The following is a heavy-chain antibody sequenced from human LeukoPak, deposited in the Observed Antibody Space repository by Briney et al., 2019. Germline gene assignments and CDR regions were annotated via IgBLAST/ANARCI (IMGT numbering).Heavy chain of an antibody. D-gene: IGHD2-21*01. CDR1: GFTFSSYA. V-gene: IGHV3-30*01. Sequence: GGSLRLSCAASGFTFSSYAMHWVRQAPGKGLEWVAVISYDGSNKYYADSVKGRFTISRDNSKNTLYLQMNSLRAEDTAVYYCATIYNSGYWGQGTLVTVSS. CDR2: ISYDGSNK. J-gene: IGHJ4*02. CDR3: ATIYNSGY.